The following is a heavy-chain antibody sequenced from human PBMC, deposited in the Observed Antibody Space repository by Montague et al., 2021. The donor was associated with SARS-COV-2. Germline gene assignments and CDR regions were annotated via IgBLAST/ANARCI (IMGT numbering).Heavy chain of an antibody. J-gene: IGHJ6*03. CDR3: ARLRDGVVPSPILGIGPYFTNYYMDV. V-gene: IGHV4-34*01. CDR2: INHGGST. CDR1: GGSFSGYY. D-gene: IGHD2-15*01. Sequence: SETLSLTCAVHGGSFSGYYWNWIRQRPGKWLEWIGEINHGGSTNYNPSLKNRLTFSADTSKNQFSLKLTSVAATDTAVYYCARLRDGVVPSPILGIGPYFTNYYMDVWGKGTTVTVS.